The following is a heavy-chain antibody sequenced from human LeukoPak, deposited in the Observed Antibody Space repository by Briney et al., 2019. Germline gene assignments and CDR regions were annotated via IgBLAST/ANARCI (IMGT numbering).Heavy chain of an antibody. J-gene: IGHJ6*03. CDR3: ASTYCGGDCYSHYYYYMDV. CDR2: ISSSGSTI. CDR1: GFTFSSYE. Sequence: GGSLRLSCAASGFTFSSYEMNWVRQAPGKGLEWVSYISSSGSTIYYADSVKGRFTISRDNAKNSLYLQMNSLRAEDTAVYYCASTYCGGDCYSHYYYYMDVWGKGTTVTISS. V-gene: IGHV3-48*03. D-gene: IGHD2-21*02.